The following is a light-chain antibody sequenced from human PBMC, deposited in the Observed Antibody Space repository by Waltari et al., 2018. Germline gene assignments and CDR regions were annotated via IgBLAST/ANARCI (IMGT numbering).Light chain of an antibody. J-gene: IGLJ3*02. Sequence: QSALIQPASVSGSPGQSITMSCTETNSDVGSYNLVSWYQQHPGKAPKLMIYEGNKLPSAVSYCFSGSKSGNAASLTSSGLQADDEADYYCSSYAGSSSPRVFGGGTKLTVL. CDR1: NSDVGSYNL. CDR3: SSYAGSSSPRV. CDR2: EGN. V-gene: IGLV2-23*01.